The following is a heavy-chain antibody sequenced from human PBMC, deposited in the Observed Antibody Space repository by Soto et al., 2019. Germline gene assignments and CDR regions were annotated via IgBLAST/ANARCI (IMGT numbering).Heavy chain of an antibody. CDR1: GGSSSSYY. V-gene: IGHV4-59*01. CDR2: IYYSGST. D-gene: IGHD4-17*01. CDR3: ARALDYGDYGEIDY. J-gene: IGHJ4*02. Sequence: SETLSLTCTVSGGSSSSYYWSWIRQPPGKGLEWIGYIYYSGSTNYNPSLKSRVTISVDTSKNQFSLKLSSVTAADTAVYYCARALDYGDYGEIDYWGQGTLVTVSS.